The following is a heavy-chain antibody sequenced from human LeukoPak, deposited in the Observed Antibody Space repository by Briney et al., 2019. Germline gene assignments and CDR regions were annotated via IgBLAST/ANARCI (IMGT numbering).Heavy chain of an antibody. D-gene: IGHD1-1*01. J-gene: IGHJ1*01. CDR3: ARVWNEGYFQH. Sequence: GGSLRLSCAASGFTVSSNYMSWVRQAPGKGLEWASVIYSGGSTYYADSVKGRFTISRDNSKNTLYLQMNSLRAEDTAVYYCARVWNEGYFQHWGQGTLVTVSS. CDR1: GFTVSSNY. CDR2: IYSGGST. V-gene: IGHV3-53*01.